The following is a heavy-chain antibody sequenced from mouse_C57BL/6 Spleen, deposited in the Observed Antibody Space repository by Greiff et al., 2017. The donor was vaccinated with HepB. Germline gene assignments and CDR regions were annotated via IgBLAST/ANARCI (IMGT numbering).Heavy chain of an antibody. CDR1: GYTFTSYG. V-gene: IGHV1-81*01. CDR3: ARPLLRSSDY. D-gene: IGHD1-1*01. CDR2: IYPRSGNT. J-gene: IGHJ2*01. Sequence: VQLVESGAELARPGASVKLSCKASGYTFTSYGISWVKQRTGQGLEWIGEIYPRSGNTYYNEKFKGKATLTADKSSSTAYMELRSLTSEDSAVYFCARPLLRSSDYWGQGTTLTVSS.